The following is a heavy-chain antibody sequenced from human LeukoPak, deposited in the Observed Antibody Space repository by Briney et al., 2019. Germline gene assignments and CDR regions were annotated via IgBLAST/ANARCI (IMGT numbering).Heavy chain of an antibody. CDR1: GGSISSYY. J-gene: IGHJ4*02. CDR3: ARGSRHYYDSSGPSGFDY. CDR2: IYYSGST. D-gene: IGHD3-22*01. Sequence: SETLSLTCTVSGGSISSYYWSWIRQPPGKGLEWIGYIYYSGSTNYNPSLKSRVTISVDTSKNQFSLKLSSVTAADTAVYYCARGSRHYYDSSGPSGFDYWGQGTLVTVSS. V-gene: IGHV4-59*01.